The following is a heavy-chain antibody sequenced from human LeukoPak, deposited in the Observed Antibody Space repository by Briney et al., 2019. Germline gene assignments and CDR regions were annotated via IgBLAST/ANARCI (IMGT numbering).Heavy chain of an antibody. CDR3: AKALQHIVVVTASPFDY. D-gene: IGHD2-21*02. V-gene: IGHV3-23*01. J-gene: IGHJ4*02. Sequence: GGSLRLSCAASGFTFSSYAMSWVRQAPGKGLEWVSAISGSGGSTYYADSVKGRFTISGDNSKNTLYLQMNSLRAEDTAVYYCAKALQHIVVVTASPFDYWGQGTLVTVSS. CDR1: GFTFSSYA. CDR2: ISGSGGST.